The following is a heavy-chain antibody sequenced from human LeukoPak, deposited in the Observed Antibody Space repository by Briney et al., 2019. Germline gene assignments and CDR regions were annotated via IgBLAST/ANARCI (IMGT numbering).Heavy chain of an antibody. CDR3: ARLSGHGGVYYFDY. CDR1: GGSISTSTYY. J-gene: IGHJ4*02. V-gene: IGHV4-39*01. D-gene: IGHD5-12*01. Sequence: PSETLSLTCTVSGGSISTSTYYWGWIRQPPEKGLEWIGNIYYTGSTYYNPSLKSRVAISEDTSKNQFSLKLSSVTAADTAVYYCARLSGHGGVYYFDYWGQGTLVTVSS. CDR2: IYYTGST.